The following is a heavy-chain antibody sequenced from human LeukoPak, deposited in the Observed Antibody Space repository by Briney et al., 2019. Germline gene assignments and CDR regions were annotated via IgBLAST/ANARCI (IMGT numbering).Heavy chain of an antibody. Sequence: GGSLRLSCAASGFTFSSYAMHWVRQAPGKGLEWVAVISYDGSNKYYADSVKGRFTISRDNSKNTLYLQMNSLRAEDTAVCYCARGEASGYDSPFDYWGQGTLVTVSS. D-gene: IGHD5-12*01. J-gene: IGHJ4*02. CDR3: ARGEASGYDSPFDY. V-gene: IGHV3-30-3*01. CDR2: ISYDGSNK. CDR1: GFTFSSYA.